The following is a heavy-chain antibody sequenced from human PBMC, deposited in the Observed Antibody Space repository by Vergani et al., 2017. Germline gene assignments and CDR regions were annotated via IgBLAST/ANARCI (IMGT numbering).Heavy chain of an antibody. CDR1: GFSVSNSG. J-gene: IGHJ4*02. CDR2: IQYYGSDI. Sequence: QVQLVESGGGVVQPGGSLRLSCVASGFSVSNSGMHWVRQTPGKGLEWVAFIQYYGSDIFYADFVEGRFTISRDNSKNSLYLQMRSLRFDDTAVYYCANEGSANRIRGWLDHWGQGALVTVSS. V-gene: IGHV3-30*02. D-gene: IGHD3-10*01. CDR3: ANEGSANRIRGWLDH.